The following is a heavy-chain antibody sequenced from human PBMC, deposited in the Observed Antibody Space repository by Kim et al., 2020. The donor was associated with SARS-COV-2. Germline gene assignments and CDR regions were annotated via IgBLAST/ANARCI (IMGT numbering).Heavy chain of an antibody. J-gene: IGHJ6*02. CDR3: ARRHCSSTSCYAESIDYYYGMDV. D-gene: IGHD2-2*01. CDR2: IIPIFGTA. V-gene: IGHV1-69*01. CDR1: GGTFSSYA. Sequence: SVKVSCKASGGTFSSYAISWVRQAPGQGLEWMGGIIPIFGTANYAQKFQGRVTITADESTSTAYMELSSLRSEDTAVYYCARRHCSSTSCYAESIDYYYGMDVWGQGTTVTVSS.